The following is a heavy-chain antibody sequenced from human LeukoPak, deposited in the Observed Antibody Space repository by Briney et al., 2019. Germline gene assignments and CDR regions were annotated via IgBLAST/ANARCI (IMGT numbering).Heavy chain of an antibody. CDR3: ARAPPTTVRSWFDP. CDR2: INHSGST. Sequence: SETLSLTCAVYGGSFSGYYWSWIRQPPGEGLEWIGEINHSGSTNYNPSLKSRVTISVDTSKNQFSLKLSSVTAADTAVCYCARAPPTTVRSWFDPWGQGTLVTVSS. V-gene: IGHV4-34*01. CDR1: GGSFSGYY. J-gene: IGHJ5*02. D-gene: IGHD4-17*01.